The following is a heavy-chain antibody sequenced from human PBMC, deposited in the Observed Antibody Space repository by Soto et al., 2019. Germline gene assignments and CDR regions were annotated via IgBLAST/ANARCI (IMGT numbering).Heavy chain of an antibody. CDR3: ARHPRSGSGYDYYYYYYMDV. CDR2: IYYSGST. J-gene: IGHJ6*03. CDR1: GGSISSSSYY. Sequence: SETLSLTCTVSGGSISSSSYYWGWIRQPPGKGLEWIGSIYYSGSTYYNPSLKSRVTISVDTSKNQFSLKLSSVTAADTAVYYCARHPRSGSGYDYYYYYYMDVWGKGTTVTVSS. V-gene: IGHV4-39*01. D-gene: IGHD3-16*01.